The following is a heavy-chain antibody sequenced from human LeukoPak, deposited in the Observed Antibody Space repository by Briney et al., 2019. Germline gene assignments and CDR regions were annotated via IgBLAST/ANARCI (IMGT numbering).Heavy chain of an antibody. Sequence: GGSLRLSCAASGFTFSTYWMSWVRQAPGKGLEWVALMKPDGSDKYYVESVKGRFTISRDNAKNSLYLQMNSLRAEDTAVYYCARDRYGGADFDYWGQGTLVTVSS. V-gene: IGHV3-7*01. D-gene: IGHD4-23*01. CDR2: MKPDGSDK. J-gene: IGHJ4*02. CDR1: GFTFSTYW. CDR3: ARDRYGGADFDY.